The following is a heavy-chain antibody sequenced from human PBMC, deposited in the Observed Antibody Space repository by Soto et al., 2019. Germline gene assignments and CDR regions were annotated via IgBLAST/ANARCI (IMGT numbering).Heavy chain of an antibody. CDR1: GFTFSNAW. CDR3: TTSPPEWLLKFWFDP. CDR2: IKSKTDGGTT. D-gene: IGHD3-3*01. V-gene: IGHV3-15*07. Sequence: GGSLRLSCAASGFTFSNAWMNWVRQAPGKGLEWVGRIKSKTDGGTTDYAAPVKGRFTISRDDSKNTLYLQMNSLKTEDTAVYYCTTSPPEWLLKFWFDPWGQGTLVTVSS. J-gene: IGHJ5*02.